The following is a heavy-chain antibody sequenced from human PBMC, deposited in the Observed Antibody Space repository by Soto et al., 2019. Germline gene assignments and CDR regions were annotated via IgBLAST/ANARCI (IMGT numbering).Heavy chain of an antibody. D-gene: IGHD6-13*01. CDR3: ARRYNSNSDY. J-gene: IGHJ4*02. V-gene: IGHV4-59*08. CDR2: IFYSGST. Sequence: SGTLSLTCTVSGASISSYYWCWIRQPPGKGLEWIGYIFYSGSTNYNPSLKSRVTISVDTSKNQFSLKLSSVTAADTAVYYCARRYNSNSDYWGQGTLGTVAS. CDR1: GASISSYY.